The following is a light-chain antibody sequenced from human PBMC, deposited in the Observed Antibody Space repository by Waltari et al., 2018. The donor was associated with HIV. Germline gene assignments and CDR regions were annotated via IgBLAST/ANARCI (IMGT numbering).Light chain of an antibody. CDR2: EVT. Sequence: SALTQPASVSASPGQSITISCAGTSSAVVSYSLVSWYQQHPAKAPKLIIYEVTKRPSGISNRFSGSKSGNTASLTISGLQAEDEADYYCCSYAGSSTWVFGGGTKLTVL. CDR1: SSAVVSYSL. V-gene: IGLV2-23*02. J-gene: IGLJ3*02. CDR3: CSYAGSSTWV.